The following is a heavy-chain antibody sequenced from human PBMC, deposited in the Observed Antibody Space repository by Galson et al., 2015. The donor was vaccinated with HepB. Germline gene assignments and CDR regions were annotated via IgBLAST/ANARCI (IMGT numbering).Heavy chain of an antibody. Sequence: SVKVSCKAAGYNFTSYGISWVRQAPGQGLEWMGWISPYNGNTNYAQKLQDRVTMTTDTSTTTAYMELRSLRSDDTAVYYCARDTPMVVVPAPRGMDVWGQGTTVTVSS. V-gene: IGHV1-18*04. D-gene: IGHD2-2*01. CDR1: GYNFTSYG. CDR2: ISPYNGNT. J-gene: IGHJ6*02. CDR3: ARDTPMVVVPAPRGMDV.